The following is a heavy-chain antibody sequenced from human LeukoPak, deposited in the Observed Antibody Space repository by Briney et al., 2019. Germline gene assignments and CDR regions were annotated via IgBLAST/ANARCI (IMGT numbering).Heavy chain of an antibody. D-gene: IGHD2-2*01. CDR2: VSGNGGTT. V-gene: IGHV3-23*01. CDR1: GLTFSNYA. J-gene: IGHJ5*02. CDR3: ARGYCTNTSCYYAWFDP. Sequence: GGSLRLSWAAAGLTFSNYAMSWVRQAPGEGLEWVSAVSGNGGTTYYADSVKGRFTISRDNSKNTLSMQMKRLRIDDTPVYYCARGYCTNTSCYYAWFDPWGQGPLVTVSS.